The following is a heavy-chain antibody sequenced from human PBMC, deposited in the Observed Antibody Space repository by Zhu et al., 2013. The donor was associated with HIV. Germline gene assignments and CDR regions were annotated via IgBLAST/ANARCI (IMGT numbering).Heavy chain of an antibody. V-gene: IGHV3-23*01. D-gene: IGHD2-8*02. CDR2: ISGSSVDT. Sequence: EVQLLESGGGLVQPGGSLRLSCAASGFTFSSNAMSWVRQAPGKGLEWVSAISGSSVDTYYADSVKGRFTISRDNSKNTLYLQMNSLRAEDTAVYYCARGRYCTGGVCYLPYYYYYYGMDVWGQGTTVTVSS. CDR1: GFTFSSNA. J-gene: IGHJ6*02. CDR3: ARGRYCTGGVCYLPYYYYYYGMDV.